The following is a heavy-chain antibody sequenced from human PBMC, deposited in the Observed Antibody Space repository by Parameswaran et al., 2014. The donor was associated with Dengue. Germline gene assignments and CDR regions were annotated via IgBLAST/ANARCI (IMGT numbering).Heavy chain of an antibody. CDR2: IKQDGSEK. CDR3: GGYCSSTSCYGYFDY. D-gene: IGHD2-2*01. V-gene: IGHV3-7*01. J-gene: IGHJ4*02. Sequence: VRQMPGKGLEWVANIKQDGSEKYYVDSVKGRFTISRDNAKNSLYLQMNSLRAEDTAVYYCGGYCSSTSCYGYFDYWGQGTLVTVSS.